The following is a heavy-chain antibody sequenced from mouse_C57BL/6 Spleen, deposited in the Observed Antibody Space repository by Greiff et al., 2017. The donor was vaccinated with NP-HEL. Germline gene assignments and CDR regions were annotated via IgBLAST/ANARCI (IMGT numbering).Heavy chain of an antibody. J-gene: IGHJ3*01. V-gene: IGHV10-1*01. Sequence: EVKLVESGGGLVQSKGSLKLSCAASGFSFNTYAMNWVRQAPGKGLDWVARIRSKSNNYATYYADSVKDRFTISIDDSESMLYLQMNNLRTEYTAMYYCVSQLSCAYWGQGTLVTVSA. CDR3: VSQLSCAY. CDR2: IRSKSNNYAT. CDR1: GFSFNTYA.